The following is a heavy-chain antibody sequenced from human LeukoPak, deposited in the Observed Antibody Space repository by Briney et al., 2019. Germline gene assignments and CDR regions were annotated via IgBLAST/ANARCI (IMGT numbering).Heavy chain of an antibody. CDR1: GFTFSSYS. J-gene: IGHJ6*02. Sequence: PGGSLRLSCAASGFTFSSYSTNWVRQAPGKGMEWVSYISSSSSTIYYAASVKGRFTISRDNAKNSLYLQMNSLRDEDTAVYYCARGQFSYYYYGMDVWGQGTTVTVSS. V-gene: IGHV3-48*02. CDR2: ISSSSSTI. CDR3: ARGQFSYYYYGMDV.